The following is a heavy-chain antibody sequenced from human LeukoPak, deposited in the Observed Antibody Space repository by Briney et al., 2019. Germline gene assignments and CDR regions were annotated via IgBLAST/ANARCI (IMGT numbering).Heavy chain of an antibody. J-gene: IGHJ4*02. Sequence: GGPLRLSCAASGFTLSNYWMHWVRQAPGKGLVWVSRINGDGSTITYGDSVRGRFTIPRDSARNTMYLQMNSLRAEDTAVYYCARVTVSSSEVIFDYWGQGSLVTVSS. CDR1: GFTLSNYW. V-gene: IGHV3-74*01. D-gene: IGHD2-21*01. CDR3: ARVTVSSSEVIFDY. CDR2: INGDGSTI.